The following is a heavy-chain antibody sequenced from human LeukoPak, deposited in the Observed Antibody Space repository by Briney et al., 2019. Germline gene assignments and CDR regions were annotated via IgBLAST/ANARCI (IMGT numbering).Heavy chain of an antibody. CDR3: ARDRLIWFGEFNY. J-gene: IGHJ4*02. V-gene: IGHV4-61*02. D-gene: IGHD3-10*01. CDR2: VSTSGKT. Sequence: SQTLSLTCTVSGDSITSAEYSWNWIRQPAGKGLEWIGRVSTSGKTFYNPSLNSRVTISLDTSKKQLSLKLSTVTAADTAVYYCARDRLIWFGEFNYWGQGTLVTVSS. CDR1: GDSITSAEYS.